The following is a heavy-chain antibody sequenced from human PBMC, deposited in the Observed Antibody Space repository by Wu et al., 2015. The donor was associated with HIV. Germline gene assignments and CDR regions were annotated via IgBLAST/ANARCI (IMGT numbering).Heavy chain of an antibody. V-gene: IGHV1-46*01. CDR1: GYSFTSNY. D-gene: IGHD3-10*01. CDR3: VSFSPVYSGSYSWDV. J-gene: IGHJ6*02. Sequence: KVSCKASGYSFTSNYIHWVRQAPGQGLEWMGIINPGGGNTNYAHKFQGRVTMTRDTSTSTVHMELSSLRSEDTAVYYCVSFSPVYSGSYSWDVWGQGTMVTVAS. CDR2: INPGGGNT.